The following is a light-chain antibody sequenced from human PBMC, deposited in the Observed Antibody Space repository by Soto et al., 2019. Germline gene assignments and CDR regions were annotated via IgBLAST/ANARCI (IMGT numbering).Light chain of an antibody. CDR2: GAS. J-gene: IGKJ5*01. CDR3: QQYNNWPLT. V-gene: IGKV3-15*01. Sequence: EIVMTQSPATLSVSPGERATLSCRASQSVSSNLAWYQQKPGQAPRLLIYGASTRATGITARFSGSGSGTEFTLTISRLQSEDFAVYYCQQYNNWPLTFGQGTRLEIK. CDR1: QSVSSN.